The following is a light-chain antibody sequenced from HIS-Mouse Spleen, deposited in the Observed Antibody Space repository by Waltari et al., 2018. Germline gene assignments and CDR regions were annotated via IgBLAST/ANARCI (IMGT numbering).Light chain of an antibody. CDR1: AFPKQY. J-gene: IGLJ2*01. Sequence: SYELTQPPSVSVSPGQTARITCSGDAFPKQYAYWYQQKPGQAPVLVIYKDSERPSGIPERFSGSSSGTTVTLTISGVQAEDEADYYCQSADSSGVVFGGGTKLTVL. CDR2: KDS. CDR3: QSADSSGVV. V-gene: IGLV3-25*03.